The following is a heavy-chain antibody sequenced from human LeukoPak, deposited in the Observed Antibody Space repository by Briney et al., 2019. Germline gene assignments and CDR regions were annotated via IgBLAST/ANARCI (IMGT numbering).Heavy chain of an antibody. CDR1: GFTVSTNY. J-gene: IGHJ2*01. CDR3: ARGDYGNHFRNWYFDL. CDR2: IYSGGST. V-gene: IGHV3-53*01. Sequence: PGGSLRLSCAASGFTVSTNYMSWVRQAPGKGLEWVSVIYSGGSTYYADSVKGRFTLSRDNSKNTLYLQMNSLRAEDTAMYYCARGDYGNHFRNWYFDLWGRGTLATVSS. D-gene: IGHD4-11*01.